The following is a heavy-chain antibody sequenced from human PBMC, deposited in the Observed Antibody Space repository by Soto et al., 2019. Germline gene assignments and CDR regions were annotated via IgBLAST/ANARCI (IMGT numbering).Heavy chain of an antibody. J-gene: IGHJ4*02. V-gene: IGHV4-39*01. CDR2: IYYSGST. D-gene: IGHD3-3*01. Sequence: SETLSLTCTVSGGSINSSSYYWGWIRQPPGKGLEWIGSIYYSGSTYYNPSLKSRVTISVDTSKNQFSLKLSSVTAADTAVYYCASRWAYYDFWSGNVYFDYWGQGTLVTVSS. CDR3: ASRWAYYDFWSGNVYFDY. CDR1: GGSINSSSYY.